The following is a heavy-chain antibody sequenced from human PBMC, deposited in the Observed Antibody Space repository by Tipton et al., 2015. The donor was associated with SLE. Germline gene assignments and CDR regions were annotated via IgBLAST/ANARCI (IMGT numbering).Heavy chain of an antibody. CDR3: ASGEQQLPYFDY. D-gene: IGHD6-13*01. Sequence: RSLRLSCAASGFTFSSYAMHWVRQAPGKGLEWVAVISYDGSNKYYADSVKGRFTISRDNSKNTLYLQMNSLRAEDTAVYYCASGEQQLPYFDYWGQGTLVTVSS. CDR2: ISYDGSNK. J-gene: IGHJ4*02. CDR1: GFTFSSYA. V-gene: IGHV3-30-3*01.